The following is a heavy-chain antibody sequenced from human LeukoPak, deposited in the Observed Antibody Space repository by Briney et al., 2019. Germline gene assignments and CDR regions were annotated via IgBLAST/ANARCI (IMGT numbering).Heavy chain of an antibody. J-gene: IGHJ4*02. CDR3: VRDRDGYNY. V-gene: IGHV3-74*01. CDR1: GFTCSNSL. D-gene: IGHD5-24*01. Sequence: GGSLRRSCAGSGFTCSNSLMHWVGQGPGKGLVWVARIYIDGSTTHSAASVKGRFTISRDNAKNTLYLQMNILRAEDTAVYYCVRDRDGYNYWGQGPLVTVSA. CDR2: IYIDGSTT.